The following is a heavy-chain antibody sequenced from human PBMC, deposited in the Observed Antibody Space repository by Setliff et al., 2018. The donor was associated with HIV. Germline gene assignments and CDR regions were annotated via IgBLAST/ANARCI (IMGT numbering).Heavy chain of an antibody. CDR3: ARHGNQWLVTIDY. D-gene: IGHD6-19*01. CDR2: IYFSGSA. J-gene: IGHJ4*02. Sequence: SETLSLTCTVSGDSIGTTTYYWGWIRQTPEKGLEWIGSIYFSGSAYYNPSLESRVTISVDTSKNQFSLKLNSVTAADTAVYYCARHGNQWLVTIDYWGQGTLVTVSS. CDR1: GDSIGTTTYY. V-gene: IGHV4-39*01.